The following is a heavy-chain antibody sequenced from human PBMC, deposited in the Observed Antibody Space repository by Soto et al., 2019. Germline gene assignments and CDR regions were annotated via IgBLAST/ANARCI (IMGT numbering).Heavy chain of an antibody. CDR3: ARIAVSGPITGFDY. CDR1: GVSISSAGYY. J-gene: IGHJ4*02. V-gene: IGHV4-31*03. CDR2: ISYSGST. Sequence: SETLSLTCTVSGVSISSAGYYWSWIRQYPGKGLEWVGYISYSGSTYYHPSLTSRVTISVDTSKNQFSLKLSSVTAADTAVYYCARIAVSGPITGFDYWGQGALVTVSS. D-gene: IGHD6-19*01.